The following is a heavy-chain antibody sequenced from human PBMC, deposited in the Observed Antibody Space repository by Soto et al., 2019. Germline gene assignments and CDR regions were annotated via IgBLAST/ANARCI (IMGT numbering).Heavy chain of an antibody. CDR2: INPNSGGT. CDR1: GYTFTGYY. J-gene: IGHJ4*02. Sequence: ASVKVSCKASGYTFTGYYMHWVRQAPGQGLEWMGWINPNSGGTNYAQKFQGRVTMTRDTSISTAYMELSRLRSDDTAVYYCAGDRLTYYYDSSGYYPFYYFDYWGQGTLVTVSS. D-gene: IGHD3-22*01. V-gene: IGHV1-2*02. CDR3: AGDRLTYYYDSSGYYPFYYFDY.